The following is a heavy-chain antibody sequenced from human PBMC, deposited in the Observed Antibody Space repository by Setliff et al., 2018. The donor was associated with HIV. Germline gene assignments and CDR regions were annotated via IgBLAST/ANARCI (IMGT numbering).Heavy chain of an antibody. CDR3: ARGGRDFYDSSGYYWNY. V-gene: IGHV4-30-2*01. J-gene: IGHJ4*02. D-gene: IGHD3-22*01. CDR1: GGSISSGGYS. Sequence: PSETLSLTCAVSGGSISSGGYSWSWIRQPPGKGLEWIGYIYHSGSTYYNPSLKSRVTISVDRSKNQFSLNVTSVTAADTAVYYCARGGRDFYDSSGYYWNYWGQGTLVTVSS. CDR2: IYHSGST.